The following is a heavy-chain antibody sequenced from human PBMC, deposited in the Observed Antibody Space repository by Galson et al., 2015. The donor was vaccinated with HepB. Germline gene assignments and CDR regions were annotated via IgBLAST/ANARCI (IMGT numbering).Heavy chain of an antibody. CDR3: AREGYSYGTYYYYGMDV. Sequence: SLRLSCAASGFTFSSYSMNWVRQAPGKGLEWVSSISSSSYIYYADSVKGRFTISRDNAKNSLYLQMNSLRAEDTAVYYCAREGYSYGTYYYYGMDVWGQGTTVTVSS. CDR2: ISSSSYI. D-gene: IGHD5-18*01. CDR1: GFTFSSYS. J-gene: IGHJ6*02. V-gene: IGHV3-21*01.